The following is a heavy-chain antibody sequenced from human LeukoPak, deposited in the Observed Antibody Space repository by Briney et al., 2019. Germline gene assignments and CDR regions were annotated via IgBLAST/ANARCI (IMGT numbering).Heavy chain of an antibody. V-gene: IGHV3-11*06. D-gene: IGHD3-10*01. J-gene: IGHJ4*02. CDR3: ARGGAQRYGSLFDH. CDR1: GFTVSSNY. CDR2: ISGRSSIT. Sequence: GGSLRLSCAASGFTVSSNYMSWGRQAPGKGLEWLAYISGRSSITDYADSVKGRFTISRDDTKNSLYLQMNSLRAGDTAVYYCARGGAQRYGSLFDHWGQGTLVTVSS.